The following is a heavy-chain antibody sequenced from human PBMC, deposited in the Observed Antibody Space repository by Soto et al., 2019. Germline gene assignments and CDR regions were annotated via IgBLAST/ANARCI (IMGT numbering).Heavy chain of an antibody. V-gene: IGHV3-30*03. CDR1: GFTFSSYG. CDR3: MTTVTTFGC. D-gene: IGHD4-17*01. CDR2: ISNDGSNK. J-gene: IGHJ4*02. Sequence: GGSLRLSCVASGFTFSSYGMHWVRQAPGKGLEWVAVISNDGSNKYYADSVKGRFTISRDSSKNTLFLQMNSLRVEDTAMYYCMTTVTTFGCWGQGTLVTVS.